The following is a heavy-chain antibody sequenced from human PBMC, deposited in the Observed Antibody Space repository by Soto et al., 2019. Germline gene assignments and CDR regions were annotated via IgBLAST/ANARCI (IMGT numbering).Heavy chain of an antibody. CDR2: INHSGST. CDR1: GGSFSGYY. CDR3: ARGVYYDFWSGYYYYGMDV. V-gene: IGHV4-34*01. Sequence: SETLSLTCAVYGGSFSGYYWSWIRQPPGKGLEWIGEINHSGSTNYNPSLKSRVTISVDTSKNQFSLKLSSVTAADTAVYYCARGVYYDFWSGYYYYGMDVWGQGTTVTVSS. D-gene: IGHD3-3*01. J-gene: IGHJ6*02.